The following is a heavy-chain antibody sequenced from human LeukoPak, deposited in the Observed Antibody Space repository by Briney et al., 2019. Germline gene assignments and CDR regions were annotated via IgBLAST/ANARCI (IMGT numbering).Heavy chain of an antibody. CDR2: IYYSGST. CDR3: ARHYYDSSGYYIPSFDY. D-gene: IGHD3-22*01. V-gene: IGHV4-30-4*01. CDR1: GGSISSGDYY. Sequence: SQTLSLTCTVSGGSISSGDYYWSWIRQPPGKGLEWIGYIYYSGSTYYNPSLRSRVTISVDTSKNQFSLKLSSVTAADTAVYYCARHYYDSSGYYIPSFDYWGQGTLVTVSS. J-gene: IGHJ4*02.